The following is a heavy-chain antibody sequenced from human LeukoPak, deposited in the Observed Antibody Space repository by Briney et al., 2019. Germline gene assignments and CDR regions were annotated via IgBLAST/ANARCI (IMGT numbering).Heavy chain of an antibody. CDR2: IKQDGSEK. J-gene: IGHJ6*02. D-gene: IGHD2-2*01. CDR1: GFSFSSYW. Sequence: GGSLRLSCAVSGFSFSSYWMSWVRQAPGKGLEWVANIKQDGSEKYYADSVKGRLTISRDNGENTLYLQMNSLRDEDTAVYFCARGPLYQVPFYNHYYGLDVWGQGTKVTVSS. V-gene: IGHV3-7*03. CDR3: ARGPLYQVPFYNHYYGLDV.